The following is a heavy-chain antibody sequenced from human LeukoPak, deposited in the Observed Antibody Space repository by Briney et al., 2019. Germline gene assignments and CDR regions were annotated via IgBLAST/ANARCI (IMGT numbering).Heavy chain of an antibody. CDR1: VFTFSDSY. V-gene: IGHV3-74*01. Sequence: GGSLRLSCAASVFTFSDSYMHWVRQAPGKGLVWVSRISSDGGTTFYADSVKGRFTISRDNAKNTLYLEMNSLRAEDTAVYYCVRDSRTGVDYWGQGTLVTVSS. J-gene: IGHJ4*02. CDR3: VRDSRTGVDY. CDR2: ISSDGGTT. D-gene: IGHD1-1*01.